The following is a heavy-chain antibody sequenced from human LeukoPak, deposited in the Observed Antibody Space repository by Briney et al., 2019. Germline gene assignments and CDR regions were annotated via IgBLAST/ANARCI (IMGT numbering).Heavy chain of an antibody. CDR2: LYYSGST. CDR3: ARLRRSGSDH. D-gene: IGHD2-15*01. CDR1: GGSISSCSYY. V-gene: IGHV4-39*01. J-gene: IGHJ5*02. Sequence: KPSETLSLTCTISGGSISSCSYYWGWIRQPPGKGLEWIGSLYYSGSTYYNPSLKSRVTISVDTSKLSLKLTSVTAADTAVYYCARLRRSGSDHWGQGTLVTVSS.